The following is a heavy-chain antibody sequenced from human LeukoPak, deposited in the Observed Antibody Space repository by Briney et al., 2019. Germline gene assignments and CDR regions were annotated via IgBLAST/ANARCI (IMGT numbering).Heavy chain of an antibody. Sequence: GASVKVSCKASGYTFTRYYMHWVRQAPGQGLEWMGIINPSGGTTDYAQKFHGRNTVTRDTSTSTVYMELTSLTSEDTAVYYCARDALSYDYSWGSYGHLGIDPWGQGTLVTVSS. CDR3: ARDALSYDYSWGSYGHLGIDP. V-gene: IGHV1-46*01. CDR2: INPSGGTT. J-gene: IGHJ5*02. D-gene: IGHD3-16*01. CDR1: GYTFTRYY.